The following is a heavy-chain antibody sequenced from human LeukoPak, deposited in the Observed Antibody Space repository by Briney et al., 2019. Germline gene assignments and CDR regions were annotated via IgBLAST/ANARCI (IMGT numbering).Heavy chain of an antibody. V-gene: IGHV4-34*01. Sequence: SETLSLTCAVYGGSFSGYYWSWIRQPPGKGLEWIGEINHSGSTNYNPSLKSRVTISVDTSKNQFSLKLSSVTAADTAVYYCAREAGIDYYGSGSRGWFDPWGQGTLVTVSS. CDR2: INHSGST. CDR1: GGSFSGYY. J-gene: IGHJ5*02. D-gene: IGHD3-10*01. CDR3: AREAGIDYYGSGSRGWFDP.